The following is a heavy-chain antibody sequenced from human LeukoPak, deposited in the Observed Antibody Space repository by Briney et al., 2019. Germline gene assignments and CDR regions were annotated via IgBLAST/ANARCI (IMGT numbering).Heavy chain of an antibody. V-gene: IGHV5-51*01. J-gene: IGHJ4*02. Sequence: GESLKISCKVSGYSFSSSWIGWVRQMPGKGLEWMGFIYPGDSDTRYSPSFQGQVTITADKSFSTAYLQWSSLKASDSAMYYCARHTTGYYFDYWGQGTLVTITS. CDR3: ARHTTGYYFDY. CDR2: IYPGDSDT. CDR1: GYSFSSSW. D-gene: IGHD1-14*01.